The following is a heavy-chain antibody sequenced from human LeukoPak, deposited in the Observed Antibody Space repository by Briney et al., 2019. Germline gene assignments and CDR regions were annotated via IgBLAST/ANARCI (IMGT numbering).Heavy chain of an antibody. J-gene: IGHJ3*02. Sequence: SETLSLTCTVSGGSISSYYWSWIRQPPGKGLEWIGYIYYSGSTNYNPSLKSRVTISVDTSKNQFSLKPSSVTAADTAVYYCARWALTDAFDIWGQGTMVTVSS. CDR3: ARWALTDAFDI. V-gene: IGHV4-59*01. CDR1: GGSISSYY. CDR2: IYYSGST.